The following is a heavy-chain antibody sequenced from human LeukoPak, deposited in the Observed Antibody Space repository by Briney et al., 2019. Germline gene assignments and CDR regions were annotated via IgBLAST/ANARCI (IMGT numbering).Heavy chain of an antibody. CDR3: APLSGSYFGDDAFDI. V-gene: IGHV3-48*03. J-gene: IGHJ3*02. CDR1: GFTFSSYE. Sequence: GGSLRLSCAASGFTFSSYEMNWVRQAPGKGLEWVSYISSSGSTIYYADSVKGRFTISRDNAKNSLYLQMDSLRAEDTAVYYCAPLSGSYFGDDAFDIWGQGTMVTVSS. D-gene: IGHD1-26*01. CDR2: ISSSGSTI.